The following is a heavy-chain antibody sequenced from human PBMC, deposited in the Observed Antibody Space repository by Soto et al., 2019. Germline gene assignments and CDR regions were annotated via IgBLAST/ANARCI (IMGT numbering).Heavy chain of an antibody. CDR2: ISGSGGST. D-gene: IGHD1-1*01. V-gene: IGHV3-23*01. CDR3: AKAGWNPSGARYYFDY. Sequence: GSLRLSCAASGFTFSSYAMSWVRQAPGKGLEWVSAISGSGGSTYYADSVKGRFTISRDNSKNTLYLQMNSLRAEDTAVYYCAKAGWNPSGARYYFDYWGQGTLVTVSS. J-gene: IGHJ4*02. CDR1: GFTFSSYA.